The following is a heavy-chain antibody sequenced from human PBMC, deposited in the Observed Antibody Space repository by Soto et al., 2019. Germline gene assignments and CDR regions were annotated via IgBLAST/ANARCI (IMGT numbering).Heavy chain of an antibody. CDR3: ARDDGYSGRNDHIFPEAPDFDY. V-gene: IGHV1-3*01. D-gene: IGHD1-26*01. CDR2: INAGNGNT. CDR1: GYTFTSYA. Sequence: ASVKVSCKASGYTFTSYAMHWVRQAPGQRLEWMGWINAGNGNTKYSQKFQGRVTMTTDTSTSTAYMELRSLRSDDTAVYYCARDDGYSGRNDHIFPEAPDFDYWGQVTLVTV. J-gene: IGHJ4*02.